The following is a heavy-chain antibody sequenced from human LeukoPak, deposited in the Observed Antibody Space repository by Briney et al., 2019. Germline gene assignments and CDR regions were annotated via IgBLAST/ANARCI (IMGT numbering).Heavy chain of an antibody. V-gene: IGHV4-39*01. J-gene: IGHJ5*02. D-gene: IGHD2-2*03. Sequence: SETLSLTCTVSGGSISNSSYYWGWIRQPPGKGLERIESIYYSGSTYYNPSIKSRVTISVDTTKNQFSLKLSSVTAADTAVYYCARHGYCSSTSCSGGWFDPWGQGTLVTVSS. CDR2: IYYSGST. CDR3: ARHGYCSSTSCSGGWFDP. CDR1: GGSISNSSYY.